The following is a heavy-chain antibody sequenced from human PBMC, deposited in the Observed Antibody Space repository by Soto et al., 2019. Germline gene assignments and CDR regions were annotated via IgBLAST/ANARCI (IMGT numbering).Heavy chain of an antibody. D-gene: IGHD6-6*01. J-gene: IGHJ4*01. V-gene: IGHV3-72*01. CDR1: GFTFSDHY. CDR3: TRDDTLAPGPLDY. Sequence: PGGSLRLSCAASGFTFSDHYMDWVRQAPGKGLEWVGRIRNKANRYTTEYAASVKGRFTISRDDSRNPMYLQMNSLQTEDTAVYYCTRDDTLAPGPLDYWGQGDLVTVSS. CDR2: IRNKANRYTT.